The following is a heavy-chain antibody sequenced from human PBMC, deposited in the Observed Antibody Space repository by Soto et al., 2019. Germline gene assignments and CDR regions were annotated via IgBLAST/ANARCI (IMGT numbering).Heavy chain of an antibody. D-gene: IGHD3-10*01. CDR3: ARLYGSSLFDY. J-gene: IGHJ4*02. Sequence: TLSLTCTVSGGSISSSSYYWGWIRQPPGKGLEWIGTIYYSVSTYYNPSLQSRVTISVDTSKNQFSLKLSSVTAADTAVYYCARLYGSSLFDYWGQGTLVNGSS. CDR2: IYYSVST. CDR1: GGSISSSSYY. V-gene: IGHV4-39*01.